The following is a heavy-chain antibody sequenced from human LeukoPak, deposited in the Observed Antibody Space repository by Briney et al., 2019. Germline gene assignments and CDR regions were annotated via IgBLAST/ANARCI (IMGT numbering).Heavy chain of an antibody. CDR1: GFTFSSYS. J-gene: IGHJ6*04. Sequence: GGSLRLSCAASGFTFSSYSMNWVRQAPGKGLEWVSSISSISSYIYYADSVKGRFTISRDNAKNSLYLQMNSLRAEDTAVYYCARSQYSGYDSDYYYGMDVWGKGTTVTVSS. CDR3: ARSQYSGYDSDYYYGMDV. CDR2: ISSISSYI. D-gene: IGHD5-12*01. V-gene: IGHV3-21*01.